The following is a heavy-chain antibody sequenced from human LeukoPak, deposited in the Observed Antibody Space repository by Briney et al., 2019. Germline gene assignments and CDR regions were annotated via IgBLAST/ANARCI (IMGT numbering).Heavy chain of an antibody. CDR1: GYTFTSYD. J-gene: IGHJ5*02. Sequence: ASVKVSCKASGYTFTSYDINWVRQATGQGLEWTGWMNPNSGNTGYAQKFQGRVTMTRNTSISTAYMELSSLRSEDTAVYYCARAPRYYDFWSGYARGYSWFDPWGQGTLVTVSS. CDR2: MNPNSGNT. D-gene: IGHD3-3*01. CDR3: ARAPRYYDFWSGYARGYSWFDP. V-gene: IGHV1-8*01.